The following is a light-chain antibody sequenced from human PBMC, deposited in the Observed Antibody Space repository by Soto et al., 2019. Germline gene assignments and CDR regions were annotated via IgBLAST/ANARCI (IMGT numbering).Light chain of an antibody. CDR2: GAS. Sequence: EIVLTQSPGTLSLSPGEIATLSCRASQSVSSSYLAWYQQKPGQAPSLLIYGASSRATGIPDRFSGSGSGTDFTLTISRLELEDFAVYFCQQYCSSPPITFGRGTRLEIK. V-gene: IGKV3-20*01. CDR3: QQYCSSPPIT. CDR1: QSVSSSY. J-gene: IGKJ5*01.